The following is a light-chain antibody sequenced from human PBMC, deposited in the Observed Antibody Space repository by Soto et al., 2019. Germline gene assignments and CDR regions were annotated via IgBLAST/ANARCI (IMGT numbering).Light chain of an antibody. Sequence: QSALTQPASVSGSPGQSITISCTGTSSDVGGYNYVSWYQQHTGKAPKLMIYDVSHRPSGVSNRFSGSKSGNTASLTISGLQAEAEADYYCSSYTSSSTSLYVFGTGTQLTVL. V-gene: IGLV2-14*01. CDR1: SSDVGGYNY. J-gene: IGLJ1*01. CDR2: DVS. CDR3: SSYTSSSTSLYV.